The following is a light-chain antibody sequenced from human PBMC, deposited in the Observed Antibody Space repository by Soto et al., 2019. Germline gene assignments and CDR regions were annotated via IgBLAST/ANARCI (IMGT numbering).Light chain of an antibody. V-gene: IGKV3-20*01. J-gene: IGKJ2*01. CDR2: GAS. CDR3: QQFGSAITHT. CDR1: QVIGSRY. Sequence: EIVRTQSPGTLSLSPGERATISCRASQVIGSRYLAWYHQKYGQAPRLLIYGASSRATGIPDRFSGSGSGTDFTLTISRMEPEDFGVYYCQQFGSAITHTFGQGTKLKI.